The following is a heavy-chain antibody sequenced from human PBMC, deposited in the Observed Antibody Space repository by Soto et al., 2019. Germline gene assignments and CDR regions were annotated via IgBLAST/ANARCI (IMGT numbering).Heavy chain of an antibody. CDR2: IYHSGST. V-gene: IGHV4-4*02. Sequence: QVQLQESGPGLVKPSGTLSLTCAVSSGSISSSNWWSWVRQPPGKGLEWFGEIYHSGSTNYNPSLTSRVTISVDKSKNQFSLKLSSVTAADTAVYYCARDGGADKEGFDYWGQGTLVTVSS. J-gene: IGHJ4*02. D-gene: IGHD2-15*01. CDR1: SGSISSSNW. CDR3: ARDGGADKEGFDY.